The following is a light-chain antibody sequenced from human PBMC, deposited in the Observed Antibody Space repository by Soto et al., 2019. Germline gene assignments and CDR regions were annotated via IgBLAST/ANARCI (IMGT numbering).Light chain of an antibody. CDR3: QQYNSYLTWT. CDR2: DAS. CDR1: QRSRSS. J-gene: IGKJ1*01. V-gene: IGKV1-5*01. Sequence: DIQLTQSPSTLSSSVGDRVSITSRASQRSRSSLAWYQQKPGKAPKLLIYDASSLETGVPSRFSGSGSGTDFTLTISSLQPDDFATYYCQQYNSYLTWTFGQGTKVDIK.